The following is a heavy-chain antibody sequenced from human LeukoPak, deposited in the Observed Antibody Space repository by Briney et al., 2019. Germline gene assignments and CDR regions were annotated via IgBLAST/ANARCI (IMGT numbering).Heavy chain of an antibody. CDR1: GGSFSGYY. V-gene: IGHV4-34*01. CDR2: INHSGST. J-gene: IGHJ3*02. Sequence: SETLSLTCAVYGGSFSGYYWSWIRQPPGKGLEWIGEINHSGSTNYNPSLKSRVTISVDTSKNQFSLKLSSVTAADTAVYYCATKVPTTYYYLIWGQGTMVTVPS. CDR3: ATKVPTTYYYLI. D-gene: IGHD3-10*01.